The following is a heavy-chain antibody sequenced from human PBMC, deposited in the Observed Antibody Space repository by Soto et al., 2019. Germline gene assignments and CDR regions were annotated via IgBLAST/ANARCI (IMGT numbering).Heavy chain of an antibody. CDR2: IGLGSSPK. CDR1: GFTFRNYA. V-gene: IGHV3-48*01. CDR3: LDSSGYYYSAFDI. J-gene: IGHJ3*02. D-gene: IGHD3-22*01. Sequence: GGSLRLSCAASGFTFRNYAMNWVRQAPGKGLEWVSYIGLGSSPKYYAAPVKGRFTISRDDSKNTLYLQMNSLKTEDTAVYYCLDSSGYYYSAFDIWGQGTMVTV.